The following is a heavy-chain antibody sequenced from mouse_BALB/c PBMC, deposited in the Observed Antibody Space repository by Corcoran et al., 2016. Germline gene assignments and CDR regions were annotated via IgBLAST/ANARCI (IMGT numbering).Heavy chain of an antibody. CDR2: INPNNGGT. CDR1: GYTFTDYN. V-gene: IGHV1-18*01. Sequence: EVLLQQSGPELVKPGASVKIPCKASGYTFTDYNMDWVKQSHGKSLEWIGDINPNNGGTIYNQKFKGKATLTVDKSSSTAYMELRSLTSEDTADYYCARSDYGFDYWGQGTTLTVSS. D-gene: IGHD2-4*01. CDR3: ARSDYGFDY. J-gene: IGHJ2*01.